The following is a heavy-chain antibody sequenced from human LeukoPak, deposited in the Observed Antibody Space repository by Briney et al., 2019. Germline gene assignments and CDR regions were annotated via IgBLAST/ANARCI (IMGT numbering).Heavy chain of an antibody. CDR3: ARGSIAAVQGDGGHWFDP. CDR2: IYYSGST. Sequence: SETLSLTCTVSGGSISSGDYYWSWIRQPPGKGLEWIGYIYYSGSTYYNPSLKSRVTISVDTSKNQFSLKLSSVTAADTAVYYCARGSIAAVQGDGGHWFDPWGQGTLVTVSS. D-gene: IGHD6-13*01. V-gene: IGHV4-30-4*01. J-gene: IGHJ5*02. CDR1: GGSISSGDYY.